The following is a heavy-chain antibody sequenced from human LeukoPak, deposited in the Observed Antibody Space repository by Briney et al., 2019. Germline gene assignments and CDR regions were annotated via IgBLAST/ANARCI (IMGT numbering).Heavy chain of an antibody. CDR3: ARRVYYYYYYMDV. Sequence: SETLSLTCAVSGYSISSGYYWGWIRQPPGKGLEWIGSIYNSGSTYYNPSLKSRVTISVDTSKNQFSLKLTSVTAADTAMYYCARRVYYYYYYMDVWGKGTTVTVSS. CDR1: GYSISSGYY. V-gene: IGHV4-38-2*01. CDR2: IYNSGST. J-gene: IGHJ6*03. D-gene: IGHD5/OR15-5a*01.